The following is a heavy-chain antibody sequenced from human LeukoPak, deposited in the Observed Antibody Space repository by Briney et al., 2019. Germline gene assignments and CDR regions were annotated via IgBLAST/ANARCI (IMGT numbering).Heavy chain of an antibody. CDR3: ARGRSGGRRWFDP. CDR2: MNPNSGNT. D-gene: IGHD2-15*01. J-gene: IGHJ5*02. CDR1: GYTFTSYD. V-gene: IGHV1-8*01. Sequence: ASVKVSCKASGYTFTSYDMNWVRQATGQGREWMGWMNPNSGNTDYAQKFQGRVTMTRNTSISTAFMELSSLRSEDTAVYYCARGRSGGRRWFDPWGQGTLVTVSP.